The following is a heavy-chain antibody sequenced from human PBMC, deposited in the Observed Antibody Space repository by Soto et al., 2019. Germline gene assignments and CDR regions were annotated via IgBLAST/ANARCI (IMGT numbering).Heavy chain of an antibody. D-gene: IGHD6-13*01. CDR2: INHSGST. CDR3: ARGDIIAAAGTGFDY. V-gene: IGHV4-34*01. Sequence: QVQLQQWGAGLLKPSETLSLTCAVYGGSFSGYYWSWIRQPPGKGLEWIGEINHSGSTNYNPSLKSRVTLSVDTSKNQFSLKLSSVTAADTAVYYCARGDIIAAAGTGFDYWGQGTLVTVSS. J-gene: IGHJ4*02. CDR1: GGSFSGYY.